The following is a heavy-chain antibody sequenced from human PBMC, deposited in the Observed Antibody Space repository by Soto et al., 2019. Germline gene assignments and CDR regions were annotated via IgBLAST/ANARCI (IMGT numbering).Heavy chain of an antibody. CDR1: GYTFTSYA. Sequence: GASVKVSCKASGYTFTSYAMHWVRQAPGQRLEWMGWINAGSGNTKYSQKFQGRVTITRDTSASTAYMELSSLRSEDTAVYYCARDLASIQLWLDYYYYYGMDVWGQGTTVTVSS. J-gene: IGHJ6*02. V-gene: IGHV1-3*01. CDR2: INAGSGNT. D-gene: IGHD5-18*01. CDR3: ARDLASIQLWLDYYYYYGMDV.